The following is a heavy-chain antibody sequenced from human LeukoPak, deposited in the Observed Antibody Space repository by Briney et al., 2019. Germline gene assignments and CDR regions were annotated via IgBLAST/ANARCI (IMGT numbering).Heavy chain of an antibody. Sequence: GGALRLSCAASALSFSKFALIWVRQAPGKGLDWVSAITANGGYTLYADAVKGRFTVSRDHSKNTLYLQINRLRPEHTAMYYCAKDPNGDYIGAFDFWGQGTMVTVSS. CDR3: AKDPNGDYIGAFDF. CDR1: ALSFSKFA. D-gene: IGHD4-17*01. V-gene: IGHV3-23*01. CDR2: ITANGGYT. J-gene: IGHJ3*01.